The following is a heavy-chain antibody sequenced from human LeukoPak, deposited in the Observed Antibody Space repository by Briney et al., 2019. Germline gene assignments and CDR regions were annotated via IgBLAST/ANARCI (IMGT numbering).Heavy chain of an antibody. CDR1: GGSISSSSYY. Sequence: SETLSLTCTVSGGSISSSSYYWGWIRQPPGKGLEWIGSIYYSGSTYYNPSLKSRVTISVDTSKSQFSLKLSSVTAADTAVYYCARRLTYSSGWVTNNWFDPWGQGTLVTVSS. V-gene: IGHV4-39*01. CDR2: IYYSGST. D-gene: IGHD6-19*01. CDR3: ARRLTYSSGWVTNNWFDP. J-gene: IGHJ5*02.